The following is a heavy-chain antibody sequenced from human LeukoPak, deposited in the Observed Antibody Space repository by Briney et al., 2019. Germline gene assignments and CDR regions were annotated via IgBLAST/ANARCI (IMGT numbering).Heavy chain of an antibody. CDR1: GYTFTSYG. J-gene: IGHJ4*02. Sequence: GASVKVPCKASGYTFTSYGISWVRQAPGQGLEWMGWISAYNGNTNYAQKLQGRVTMTTDTSTSTAYMELRSLRSDDTAVYYCARVEVPAAISPFDYWGQGTLVTVSS. V-gene: IGHV1-18*01. CDR2: ISAYNGNT. D-gene: IGHD2-2*02. CDR3: ARVEVPAAISPFDY.